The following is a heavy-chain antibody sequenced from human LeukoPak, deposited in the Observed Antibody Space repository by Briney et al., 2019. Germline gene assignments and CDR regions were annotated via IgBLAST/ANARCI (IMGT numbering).Heavy chain of an antibody. CDR1: GYTFTSYY. CDR3: AREEQWLWAHY. Sequence: GASVTVSCKASGYTFTSYYMHWVRQAPGQGLEWMGIINPSGGSTSYAQKFQGRVTMTRDMSTSTVYMELSSLRSEDTAVYYCAREEQWLWAHYWGQGTLVTVSS. V-gene: IGHV1-46*01. D-gene: IGHD6-19*01. J-gene: IGHJ4*02. CDR2: INPSGGST.